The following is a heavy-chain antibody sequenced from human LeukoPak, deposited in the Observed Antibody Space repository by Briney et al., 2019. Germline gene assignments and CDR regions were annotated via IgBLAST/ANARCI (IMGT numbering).Heavy chain of an antibody. J-gene: IGHJ5*02. CDR3: ARLDISDFWSGPRFNWFDP. Sequence: SETLSLTCTVSGGSISSYYWGWIRQPPGTGLEWIGTIYYSGSTYYNPSLKSRLTISVDTSKNQFSLKLSSVTAADTAVYYCARLDISDFWSGPRFNWFDPWGQGTLVTVSS. CDR1: GGSISSYY. D-gene: IGHD3-3*01. CDR2: IYYSGST. V-gene: IGHV4-39*01.